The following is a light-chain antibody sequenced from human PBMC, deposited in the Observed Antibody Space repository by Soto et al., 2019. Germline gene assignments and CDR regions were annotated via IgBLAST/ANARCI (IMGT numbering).Light chain of an antibody. V-gene: IGKV1-39*01. CDR2: AAS. J-gene: IGKJ3*01. CDR1: QTIIRY. Sequence: DIQMTQSPSSLSASVGDRVTITCRASQTIIRYLNWYQQKPGRAPNLLIYAASSFQSGVPSRFSGSGSGTKFTLTISSLQPDDFATYSCQQSYSTLFTFGPGTKVQIK. CDR3: QQSYSTLFT.